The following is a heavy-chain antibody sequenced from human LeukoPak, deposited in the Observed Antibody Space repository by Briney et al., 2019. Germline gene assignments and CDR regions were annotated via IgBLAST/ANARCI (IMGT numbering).Heavy chain of an antibody. D-gene: IGHD2/OR15-2a*01. J-gene: IGHJ4*02. V-gene: IGHV4-34*01. CDR2: INHSGST. CDR3: ASGSYFLRTSDY. Sequence: SETLSLTCAVYGGSFSGYYWSWIRQPPGKGLEWIGEINHSGSTNYNPSLKSRVTISVDTSKNQFSLKLSSVTAADTAVYYCASGSYFLRTSDYWGQGTLVTVSS. CDR1: GGSFSGYY.